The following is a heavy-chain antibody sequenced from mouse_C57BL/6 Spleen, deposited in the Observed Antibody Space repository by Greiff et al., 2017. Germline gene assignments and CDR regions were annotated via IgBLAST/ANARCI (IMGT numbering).Heavy chain of an antibody. CDR2: INPKNGGT. CDR3: AIDYDFYYFDY. CDR1: GYTFTDYN. Sequence: VQLKQSGPELVKPGASVKMSCKASGYTFTDYNMHWVKQSHGKSLEWIGYINPKNGGTSYNKKFKGKATLTVNKSSSPAYMELRSLTSEESAVYYCAIDYDFYYFDYWGQGTTLTVSS. J-gene: IGHJ2*01. D-gene: IGHD2-4*01. V-gene: IGHV1-22*01.